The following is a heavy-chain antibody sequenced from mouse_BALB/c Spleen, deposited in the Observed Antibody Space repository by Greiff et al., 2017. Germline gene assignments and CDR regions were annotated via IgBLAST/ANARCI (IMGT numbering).Heavy chain of an antibody. CDR1: GFTFSSYG. CDR2: ISSGGSYT. CDR3: ARQGDDYDMDY. J-gene: IGHJ4*01. D-gene: IGHD2-4*01. V-gene: IGHV5-6*01. Sequence: EVKLMESGGDLVKPGGSLKLSCAASGFTFSSYGMSWVRQTPDKRLEWVATISSGGSYTYYPDSVKGRFTISRDNAKNTLYLQMSSLKSEDTAMYYCARQGDDYDMDYWGQGTSVTVSS.